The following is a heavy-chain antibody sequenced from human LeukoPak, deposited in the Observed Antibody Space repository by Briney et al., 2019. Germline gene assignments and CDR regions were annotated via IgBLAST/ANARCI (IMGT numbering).Heavy chain of an antibody. D-gene: IGHD3-10*01. Sequence: SETLSLTCTVSGGSISSYYWSWIRQPPGKGLEWIGYIYYSGSTNYNPSLKSRVTISVDTSKNQFSLKLSSVTAADTAVYYCARRGPYYYGSGINWFDPWGQGTLVTVSS. CDR1: GGSISSYY. CDR3: ARRGPYYYGSGINWFDP. J-gene: IGHJ5*02. CDR2: IYYSGST. V-gene: IGHV4-59*12.